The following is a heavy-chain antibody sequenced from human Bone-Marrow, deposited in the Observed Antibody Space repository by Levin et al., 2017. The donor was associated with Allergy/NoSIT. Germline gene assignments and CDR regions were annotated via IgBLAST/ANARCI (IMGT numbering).Heavy chain of an antibody. J-gene: IGHJ6*02. CDR2: IDNDGVTT. CDR1: GFTRRYW. Sequence: GGSLRLSCALSGFTRRYWMHWVRKAPGKGLEWVSHIDNDGVTTHTADSVKGRFTVSRDNAENTLYLQMKSLRVEDTAVYYCATDFQYGLAVRGQGTTVTVSS. V-gene: IGHV3-74*01. CDR3: ATDFQYGLAV.